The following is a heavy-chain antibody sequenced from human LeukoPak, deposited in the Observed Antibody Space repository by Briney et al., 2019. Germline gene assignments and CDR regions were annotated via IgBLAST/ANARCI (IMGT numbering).Heavy chain of an antibody. CDR2: ISGSAGRT. CDR3: TTDRAYGDYPYYFDY. J-gene: IGHJ4*02. D-gene: IGHD4-17*01. Sequence: GGSLRLSCAASGFTFSTYAMGWVRQAPAKGLEWVSAISGSAGRTYYADSVKGRFTISRDNSKNTLYLQMNSLITEDTAVYYCTTDRAYGDYPYYFDYWGQGTLVTVSS. V-gene: IGHV3-23*01. CDR1: GFTFSTYA.